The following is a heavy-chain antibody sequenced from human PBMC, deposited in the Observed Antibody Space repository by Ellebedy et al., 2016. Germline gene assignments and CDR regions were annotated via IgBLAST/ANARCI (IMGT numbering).Heavy chain of an antibody. V-gene: IGHV4-39*01. CDR2: IYYSGST. CDR1: GGSISSSSYY. J-gene: IGHJ4*02. CDR3: ARSRKTYYFDY. Sequence: SETLSLTXTVSGGSISSSSYYWGWIRQPPGKGLEWIGSIYYSGSTYYNPSLKSRVTISVDTSKNQFSLKLSSVTAADTAVYYCARSRKTYYFDYWGQGTLVTVSS.